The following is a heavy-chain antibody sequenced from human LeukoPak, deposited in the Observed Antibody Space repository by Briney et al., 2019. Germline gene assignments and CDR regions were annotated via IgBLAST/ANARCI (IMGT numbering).Heavy chain of an antibody. Sequence: GGSLRLSCAASGFTFSSYWMHWVRQAPGKGLVWVSRINSDGSSTSYADSVKGRFTISRDNAKNTLYLQMNSLRAEDTAVYYCARGPPYNVARPPFDYWSQGSLVTVYS. J-gene: IGHJ4*02. CDR2: INSDGSST. D-gene: IGHD3-10*02. CDR3: ARGPPYNVARPPFDY. CDR1: GFTFSSYW. V-gene: IGHV3-74*01.